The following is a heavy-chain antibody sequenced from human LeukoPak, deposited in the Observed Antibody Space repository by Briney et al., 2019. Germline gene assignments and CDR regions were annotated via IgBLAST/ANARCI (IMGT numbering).Heavy chain of an antibody. Sequence: PGGSLRLSCAVSGFTFSIYWMSWVRQAPGKGLEWVSSISSSSSYIYYADSVKGRFTISRDNAKNSLYLQMNSLRAEDTAVYYCARAQYYYDSSGAVGFDPWGQGTLVTVSS. D-gene: IGHD3-22*01. J-gene: IGHJ5*02. CDR2: ISSSSSYI. CDR1: GFTFSIYW. V-gene: IGHV3-21*01. CDR3: ARAQYYYDSSGAVGFDP.